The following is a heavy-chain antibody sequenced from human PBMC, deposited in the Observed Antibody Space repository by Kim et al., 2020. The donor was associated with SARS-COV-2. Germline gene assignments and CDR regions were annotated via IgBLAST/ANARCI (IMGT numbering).Heavy chain of an antibody. J-gene: IGHJ4*02. Sequence: ASVKVSCKASGYTFTSYAMHWVRQAPGQRLEWMGWINAGNGNTKYSQKFQGRVTITRDTSASTAYMELSSLRSEDTAVYYCARVSRTPGYFDWLLYFDYWGQGTLVTVSS. CDR1: GYTFTSYA. V-gene: IGHV1-3*01. D-gene: IGHD3-9*01. CDR3: ARVSRTPGYFDWLLYFDY. CDR2: INAGNGNT.